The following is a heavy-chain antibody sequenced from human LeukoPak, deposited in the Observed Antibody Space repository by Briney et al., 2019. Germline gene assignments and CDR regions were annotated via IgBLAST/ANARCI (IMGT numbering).Heavy chain of an antibody. CDR3: AKDLLYYYGSGSSFDY. Sequence: GGSLRLSCAASGFTFSSYAMSWVRQAPGKGLEWVSAVSGSGGSTYYADSVKGRFTISRDISKRTLYLQMNSLRAEDTAVYYCAKDLLYYYGSGSSFDYWGPGTLVTVSS. CDR2: VSGSGGST. J-gene: IGHJ4*02. V-gene: IGHV3-23*01. D-gene: IGHD3-10*01. CDR1: GFTFSSYA.